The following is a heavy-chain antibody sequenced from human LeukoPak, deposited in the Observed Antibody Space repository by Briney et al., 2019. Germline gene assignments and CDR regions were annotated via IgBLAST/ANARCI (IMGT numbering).Heavy chain of an antibody. CDR2: IDSSGGYM. CDR1: GFTFSSHG. J-gene: IGHJ4*02. Sequence: GGSLRLSCAASGFTFSSHGINWVRQAPGKGLEWVSSIDSSGGYMFYADSVKGRFIISRDNAKDSLYLQMNSLRVEDTAVYYCLRGDRRDYWGQGTLVTVSS. CDR3: LRGDRRDY. V-gene: IGHV3-21*06.